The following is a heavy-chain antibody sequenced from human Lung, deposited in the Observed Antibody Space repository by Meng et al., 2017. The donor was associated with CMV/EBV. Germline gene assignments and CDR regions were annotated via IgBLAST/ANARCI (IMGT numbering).Heavy chain of an antibody. V-gene: IGHV1-18*01. CDR1: GYTFTNYG. CDR3: ARVEVGITSGDY. J-gene: IGHJ4*02. Sequence: QVVQFGADVKNPGASLMVSCKASGYTFTNYGITWVRQAPGQGLEWMGWISTYNGNTNYAQTLQGRVTMTTDTSTSTAYMELRSLRSDDTAVYYCARVEVGITSGDYWGQGTLVTVSS. D-gene: IGHD1-26*01. CDR2: ISTYNGNT.